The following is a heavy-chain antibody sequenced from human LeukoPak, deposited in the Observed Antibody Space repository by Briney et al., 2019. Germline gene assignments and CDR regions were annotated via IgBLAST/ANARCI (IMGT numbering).Heavy chain of an antibody. CDR2: IIPILGIA. J-gene: IGHJ5*02. D-gene: IGHD3-22*01. CDR1: GGTFSIYT. CDR3: AREGITYYYDSSGYYNNWFDP. V-gene: IGHV1-69*04. Sequence: SLKVSCKPSGGTFSIYTISWVRQAPGQGPEWMGRIIPILGIANYAQKFQGRVTITADKSTSTAYMELSSLRSEDTAVYYCAREGITYYYDSSGYYNNWFDPWGQGTLVTVSS.